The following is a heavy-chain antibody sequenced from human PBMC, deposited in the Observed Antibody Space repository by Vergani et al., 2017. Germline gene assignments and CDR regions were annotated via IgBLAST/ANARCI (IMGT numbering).Heavy chain of an antibody. J-gene: IGHJ1*01. CDR3: ARVTSPPGRYFQH. D-gene: IGHD2-21*01. CDR2: ISSSSSTI. CDR1: GFTFSSYS. V-gene: IGHV3-48*04. Sequence: EVQLLESGGGLVQPGGSLRLSCAASGFTFSSYSMNWVRQAPGKGLEWVSYISSSSSTIYYADSVKGRFTISRDNAKNSLYLQMNRLRAEDTAVYYCARVTSPPGRYFQHWGQGTLVTVSS.